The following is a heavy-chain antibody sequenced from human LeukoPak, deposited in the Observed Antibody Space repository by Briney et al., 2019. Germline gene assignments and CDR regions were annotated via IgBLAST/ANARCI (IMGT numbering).Heavy chain of an antibody. Sequence: GGSLRLSCAASGFTFSGFSMSWVRQGPTKGLEWVANIKQDGSERYYVDSVKGRFTISRDNAKNSLSLQMNNLRVEDTAVYYCARAGSHWHYVYWGQGTVVTVSS. V-gene: IGHV3-7*01. J-gene: IGHJ4*02. CDR2: IKQDGSER. CDR1: GFTFSGFS. CDR3: ARAGSHWHYVY. D-gene: IGHD3-10*01.